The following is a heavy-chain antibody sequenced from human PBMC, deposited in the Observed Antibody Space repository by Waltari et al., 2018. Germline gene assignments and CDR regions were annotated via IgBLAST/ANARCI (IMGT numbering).Heavy chain of an antibody. J-gene: IGHJ4*02. Sequence: QLQVQESGPGLVKPSETLSLTCTVSGASISTSTYYWGWIRQPPGKGLEWIGNVYHSGNTFYNPSLRGRVTISADSSKNQFSLSVSSVTAADTAVYYCAGLMITSGGVFADYYFDSWGQGTRVTVSS. CDR1: GASISTSTYY. CDR2: VYHSGNT. V-gene: IGHV4-39*01. CDR3: AGLMITSGGVFADYYFDS. D-gene: IGHD3-16*02.